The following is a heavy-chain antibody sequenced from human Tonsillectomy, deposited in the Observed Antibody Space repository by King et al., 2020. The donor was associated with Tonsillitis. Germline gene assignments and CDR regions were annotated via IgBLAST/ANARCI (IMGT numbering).Heavy chain of an antibody. D-gene: IGHD3-3*01. CDR1: GFIFNNYA. CDR2: TSYEGSNK. Sequence: VQLVESGGGVVQPGRSLRLSCAASGFIFNNYALHWVRQAPGKGLEWVAVTSYEGSNKYYTDSVKGRFTISRDSSKNTLYLQMNSLRAEDTAVYYCARGPPELRFLDMDVWGTGTTVTVSS. V-gene: IGHV3-30*10. CDR3: ARGPPELRFLDMDV. J-gene: IGHJ6*03.